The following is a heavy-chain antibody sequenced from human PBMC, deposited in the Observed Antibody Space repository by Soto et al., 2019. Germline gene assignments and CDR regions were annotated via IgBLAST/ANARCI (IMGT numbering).Heavy chain of an antibody. D-gene: IGHD5-12*01. CDR3: ARALDPENVPYSPFDY. Sequence: GGSLRLSCAASGFYFSSYAMSWVRQAPGKGLEWVSAISGNGDSTEYADSVKGRFSISRDNAKNSLYLQMNSLGHEDTAVYYCARALDPENVPYSPFDYWGQGILVTVSS. J-gene: IGHJ4*02. CDR1: GFYFSSYA. CDR2: ISGNGDST. V-gene: IGHV3-23*01.